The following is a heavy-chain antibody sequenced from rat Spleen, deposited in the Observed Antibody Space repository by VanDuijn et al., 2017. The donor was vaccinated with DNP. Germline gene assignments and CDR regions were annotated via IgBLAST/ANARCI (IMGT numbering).Heavy chain of an antibody. V-gene: IGHV6-19*01. CDR3: AHPSY. CDR2: IRTKIDNYAA. J-gene: IGHJ3*01. Sequence: EVKLVESGGGLVQPGKSLKLSCAASGFNFNDNWMEWVRQSPGKGLELVAEIRTKIDNYAAYYGESVKGRFTISRDDSKSSIYLQMNNLKEEDTAIYYCAHPSYWGQGTLVTVSS. CDR1: GFNFNDNW. D-gene: IGHD3-8*01.